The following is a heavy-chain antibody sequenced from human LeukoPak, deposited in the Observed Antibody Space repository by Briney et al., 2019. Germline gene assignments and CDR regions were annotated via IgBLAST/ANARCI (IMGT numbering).Heavy chain of an antibody. CDR1: GDSVSSNSAA. Sequence: SQTLSLTCAISGDSVSSNSAAWNRIRQSPSRGLEWLGRTYYRSKWYTYYAVSVKSRITINPDTSKNQFSLQLYSVTPDDTAVYYCARGYSGYLVNWGQGTLVTVSS. D-gene: IGHD5-12*01. CDR3: ARGYSGYLVN. J-gene: IGHJ4*02. CDR2: TYYRSKWYT. V-gene: IGHV6-1*01.